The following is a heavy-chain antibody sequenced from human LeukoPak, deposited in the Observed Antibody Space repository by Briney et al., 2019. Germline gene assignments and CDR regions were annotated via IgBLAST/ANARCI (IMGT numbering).Heavy chain of an antibody. D-gene: IGHD3-9*01. J-gene: IGHJ6*02. CDR2: ISSSSSYI. CDR1: GFTFSSYS. Sequence: PGGSLRLSCAASGFTFSSYSMNWVRQAPGKGLEWVSSISSSSSYIYYADSVKGRFTISRDNAKNSLYLQMNSLRAEDTAVYYCARDYYDILTGLVESRYYYYGMDVWGQGTTVTVSS. V-gene: IGHV3-21*01. CDR3: ARDYYDILTGLVESRYYYYGMDV.